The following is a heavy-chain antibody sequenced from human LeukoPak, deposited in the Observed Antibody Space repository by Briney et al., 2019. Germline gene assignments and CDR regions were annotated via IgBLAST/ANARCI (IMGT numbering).Heavy chain of an antibody. V-gene: IGHV4-4*07. D-gene: IGHD5-18*01. CDR2: IYTSGST. CDR3: ARDSDSYGSFDY. CDR1: GGSISGYY. Sequence: PSETLSLTCSVSGGSISGYYWNWIRQPAGKGLEWIGRIYTSGSTNYNPSLKSRVTMSVDTSKNQFSLKLSSVTAADTAVYYCARDSDSYGSFDYWGQGTLVTVSS. J-gene: IGHJ4*02.